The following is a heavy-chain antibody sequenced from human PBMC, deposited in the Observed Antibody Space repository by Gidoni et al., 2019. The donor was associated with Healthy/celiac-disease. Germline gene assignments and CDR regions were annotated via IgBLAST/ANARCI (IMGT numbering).Heavy chain of an antibody. D-gene: IGHD3-16*01. Sequence: EVQLVESGGGLVKPGGSLRLSCAASGFTFSSYSMNWVRQAPGKGLEWVSSISSSSSYIYYADPGKGRFTISRDNAKNSLYLQMNSLRAEDTAVYYCARGSVGADYYYGMDVWGQGTTVTVSS. V-gene: IGHV3-21*01. J-gene: IGHJ6*02. CDR2: ISSSSSYI. CDR1: GFTFSSYS. CDR3: ARGSVGADYYYGMDV.